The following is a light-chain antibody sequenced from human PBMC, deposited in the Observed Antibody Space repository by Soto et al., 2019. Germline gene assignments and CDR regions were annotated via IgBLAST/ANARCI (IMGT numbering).Light chain of an antibody. CDR3: SSYTSSSTQV. Sequence: QSALTQPASVSGSPGQSITISCTGTSSDVGGYNYVSWYQQHPGKAPKLMIYDVSNRPSGVSNRFSGSKSGNTASLTISGLQAEDEADYYCSSYTSSSTQVFGTGTKAHRP. CDR1: SSDVGGYNY. V-gene: IGLV2-14*01. CDR2: DVS. J-gene: IGLJ1*01.